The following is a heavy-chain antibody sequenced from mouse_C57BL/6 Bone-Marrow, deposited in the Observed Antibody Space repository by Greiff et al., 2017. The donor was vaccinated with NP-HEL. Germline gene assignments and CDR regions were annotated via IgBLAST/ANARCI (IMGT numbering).Heavy chain of an antibody. J-gene: IGHJ3*01. V-gene: IGHV5-6*01. CDR1: GFTFSSYG. Sequence: EVNVVESGGDLVKPGGSLKLSCAASGFTFSSYGMSWVRQTPDKRLEWVATISSGGSYTYYPDSVKGRFTISRDNAKNTLYLQMSSLKSEDTAMYYCARQGGPWFAYWGQGTLVTVSA. CDR2: ISSGGSYT. CDR3: ARQGGPWFAY.